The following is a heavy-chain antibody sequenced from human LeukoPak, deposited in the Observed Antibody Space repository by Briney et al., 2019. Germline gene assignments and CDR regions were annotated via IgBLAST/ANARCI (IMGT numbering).Heavy chain of an antibody. V-gene: IGHV3-9*01. J-gene: IGHJ3*02. CDR1: GFTFDDYA. CDR2: ISWNSGSI. D-gene: IGHD1-1*01. CDR3: ARDPTTSQGSDAFDI. Sequence: GGSLRLSCAASGFTFDDYAMHWVRQAPGKGLEWVSGISWNSGSIGYADSVKGRFTISRDNAKNSLYLQMGSLRAEDTAVYYCARDPTTSQGSDAFDIWGQGTRVTVSS.